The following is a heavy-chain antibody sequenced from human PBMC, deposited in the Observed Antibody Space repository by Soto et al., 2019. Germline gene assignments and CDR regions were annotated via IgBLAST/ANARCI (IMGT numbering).Heavy chain of an antibody. CDR1: GGSSSGYY. J-gene: IGHJ4*02. Sequence: QVQLQQWGAGLLKPSETLSLTCAVYGGSSSGYYWNWIRQPPGKGLEWIGEIDHNGSTNYNPSLKSRVTMSVDTSKNQFSLNLRSVTAADTAVYYCATGLYYYNPFNYWGQGTLVTVSS. CDR3: ATGLYYYNPFNY. CDR2: IDHNGST. D-gene: IGHD3-10*01. V-gene: IGHV4-34*01.